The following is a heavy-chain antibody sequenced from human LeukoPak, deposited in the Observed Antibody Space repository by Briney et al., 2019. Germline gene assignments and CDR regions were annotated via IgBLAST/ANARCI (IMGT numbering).Heavy chain of an antibody. J-gene: IGHJ4*02. CDR2: ISSRGGPI. D-gene: IGHD2-8*01. V-gene: IGHV3-48*02. CDR3: ATDNVDY. Sequence: GGSLRLSCAASGFTVSSNYMSWVRQAPGKGLEWVSYISSRGGPIYYADSVKGRFTISRDNAKNSLYLQMNSLRDADTAVYYCATDNVDYWGQGTLVTVSS. CDR1: GFTVSSNY.